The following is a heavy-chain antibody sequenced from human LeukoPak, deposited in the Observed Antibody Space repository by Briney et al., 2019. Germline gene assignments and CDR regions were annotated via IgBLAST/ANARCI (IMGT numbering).Heavy chain of an antibody. Sequence: SETLSLTCTVSGGSISSYYWSWIRQPPGKGLEWIGYIYYSGSTNYNPSLKSRVTISVDTSKNQFSLKLSSVTAADTAVYYCARDRRFGRFDPWGQGTLVTVSS. CDR3: ARDRRFGRFDP. J-gene: IGHJ5*02. CDR1: GGSISSYY. CDR2: IYYSGST. D-gene: IGHD3-10*01. V-gene: IGHV4-59*12.